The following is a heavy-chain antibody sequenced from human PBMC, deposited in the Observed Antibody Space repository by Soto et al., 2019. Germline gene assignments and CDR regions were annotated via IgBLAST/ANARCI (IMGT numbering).Heavy chain of an antibody. D-gene: IGHD2-15*01. J-gene: IGHJ6*02. V-gene: IGHV3-30*18. CDR2: ISYDGSNK. CDR3: AKDTSSRIHHYYGMDV. Sequence: GGSLRLSCAASGFTFSSYGMHWVRQAPGKGLEWVAVISYDGSNKYYADSAKGRFTISRDNSKNTLYLQMNSLRAEDTAVYYCAKDTSSRIHHYYGMDVWGQGTTVTVSS. CDR1: GFTFSSYG.